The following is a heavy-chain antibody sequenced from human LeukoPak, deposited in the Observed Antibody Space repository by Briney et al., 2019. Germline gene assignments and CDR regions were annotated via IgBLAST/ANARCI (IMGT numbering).Heavy chain of an antibody. V-gene: IGHV3-23*01. CDR2: ISGSGGST. CDR3: AKDRAMIVVVINGDAFDI. D-gene: IGHD3-22*01. CDR1: GFTVSSNY. Sequence: PGGSLRLSCAASGFTVSSNYMSWVRQAPGKGLEWVSAISGSGGSTYYADSVKGRFTISRDNSKNTLYLQMNSLRAEDTAVYYCAKDRAMIVVVINGDAFDIWGQGTMVTVSS. J-gene: IGHJ3*02.